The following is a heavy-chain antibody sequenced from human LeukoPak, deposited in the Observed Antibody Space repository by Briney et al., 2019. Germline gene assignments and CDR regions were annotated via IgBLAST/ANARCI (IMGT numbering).Heavy chain of an antibody. CDR2: INRSGST. D-gene: IGHD4-17*01. Sequence: SETLSLTCAVYGGSFSGYYWSWIRQPPGKGLEWIGEINRSGSTNYNPSLKSRVTISVDTSKNQFSLKLSSVTAADTAVYYCASSYGDYGYDYWGQGTLVTVSS. CDR3: ASSYGDYGYDY. V-gene: IGHV4-34*01. J-gene: IGHJ4*02. CDR1: GGSFSGYY.